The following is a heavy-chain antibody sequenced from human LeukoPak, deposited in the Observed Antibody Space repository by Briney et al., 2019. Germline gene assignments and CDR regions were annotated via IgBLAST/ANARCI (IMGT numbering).Heavy chain of an antibody. CDR2: IYSGGST. Sequence: GGSLRLSCAASGFTFSSYAMSWVRQAPGKGLEWVSVIYSGGSTYYADSVKGRFTISRDNSKNTLYLQMNSLRAEDTAVYYCARDLSGYSSRYYGMDVWGQGTTVTVSS. D-gene: IGHD3-22*01. V-gene: IGHV3-66*01. J-gene: IGHJ6*02. CDR1: GFTFSSYA. CDR3: ARDLSGYSSRYYGMDV.